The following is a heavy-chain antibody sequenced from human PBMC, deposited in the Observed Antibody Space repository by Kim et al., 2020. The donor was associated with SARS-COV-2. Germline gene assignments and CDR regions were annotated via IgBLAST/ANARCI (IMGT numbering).Heavy chain of an antibody. D-gene: IGHD3-10*01. CDR1: GFTFSSSA. J-gene: IGHJ5*02. Sequence: GGSLRLSCAASGFTFSSSAMNWVRQAPGKGLEWVSTISGSAYSTYYADSVKGRFTISRDNSKNTLYLQMNSLRVEDTAIYYCAKDKTYDSGGGWFDPWGQGTLVTVSS. CDR2: ISGSAYST. CDR3: AKDKTYDSGGGWFDP. V-gene: IGHV3-23*01.